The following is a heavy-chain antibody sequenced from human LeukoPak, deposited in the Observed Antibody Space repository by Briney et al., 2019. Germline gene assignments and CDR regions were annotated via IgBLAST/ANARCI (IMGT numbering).Heavy chain of an antibody. CDR3: AQGGRSTVPAYYFDP. J-gene: IGHJ5*02. Sequence: GGSLRLSCAASGCPFSSNGMHWVRQAPAKGLEWVAAISNDCNNKFYADSVKGRFTMSRDNPKNTMNLQMNSLRADDTAVYYCAQGGRSTVPAYYFDPCGQGNRATVTS. CDR2: ISNDCNNK. CDR1: GCPFSSNG. V-gene: IGHV3-30*18. D-gene: IGHD4/OR15-4a*01.